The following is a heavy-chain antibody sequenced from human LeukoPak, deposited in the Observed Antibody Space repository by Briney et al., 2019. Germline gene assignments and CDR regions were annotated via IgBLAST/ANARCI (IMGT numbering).Heavy chain of an antibody. J-gene: IGHJ3*02. CDR2: INPNSGGT. CDR1: GYTFTGSY. Sequence: ASVKVSCKASGYTFTGSYMRWVRQAPGQGLEWMGWINPNSGGTNYAQKFQGRVTMTRDTSISTAYMELSRLRSDDTAVYYCARPSRVEVGAFDIWGQGTMVTVSS. CDR3: ARPSRVEVGAFDI. V-gene: IGHV1-2*02. D-gene: IGHD5-24*01.